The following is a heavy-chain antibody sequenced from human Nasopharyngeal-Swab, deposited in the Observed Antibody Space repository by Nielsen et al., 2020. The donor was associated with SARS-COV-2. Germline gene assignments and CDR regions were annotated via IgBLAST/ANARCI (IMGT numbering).Heavy chain of an antibody. D-gene: IGHD5-12*01. J-gene: IGHJ5*02. Sequence: GSLRLSCAVYGGSFSGYYWSWIRQPPGKGLEWIGEINHSGSTNYNPSLKSRVTISVDTSKNQFSLKLSSVTAADTAVYYCARGGHSGYDSSNWFDPWGQGTLVTVSS. CDR3: ARGGHSGYDSSNWFDP. CDR2: INHSGST. CDR1: GGSFSGYY. V-gene: IGHV4-34*01.